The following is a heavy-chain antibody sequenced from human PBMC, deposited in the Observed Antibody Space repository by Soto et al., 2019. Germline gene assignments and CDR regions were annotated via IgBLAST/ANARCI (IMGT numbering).Heavy chain of an antibody. V-gene: IGHV3-30*03. Sequence: QVQLVESGGGVVQPGRSLRLSCAASGFTFSNHGMHWVRQAPGKGLEWVAVISYDSSDKYYAHSVKGRVTISRDNSKNTIDMQMNSLKLEDTAVYYCATWGEVAGGTFDYWGQGTLVTASS. CDR3: ATWGEVAGGTFDY. D-gene: IGHD6-19*01. J-gene: IGHJ4*02. CDR1: GFTFSNHG. CDR2: ISYDSSDK.